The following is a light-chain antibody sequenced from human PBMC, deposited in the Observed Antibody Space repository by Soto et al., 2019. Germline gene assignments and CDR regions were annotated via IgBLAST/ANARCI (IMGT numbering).Light chain of an antibody. CDR3: CSYTSSSTPWV. CDR1: SSDVGGYNY. Sequence: QSVLTQPASVSGSPGQSITISFTGTSSDVGGYNYVSWYQQHPGKAPKLMIYDVSDRPSGVSNRFSASKSGNTASLTISGLQAEDEADYYCCSYTSSSTPWVFGTGIKVTVL. CDR2: DVS. V-gene: IGLV2-14*03. J-gene: IGLJ1*01.